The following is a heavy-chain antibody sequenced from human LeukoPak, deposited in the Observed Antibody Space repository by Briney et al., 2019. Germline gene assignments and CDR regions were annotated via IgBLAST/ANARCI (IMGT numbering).Heavy chain of an antibody. J-gene: IGHJ4*02. CDR2: IKQDGSEK. V-gene: IGHV3-7*01. CDR1: GFTFSSYW. Sequence: GGSLRLSCAASGFTFSSYWMSWVRQAPGKGLEWVANIKQDGSEKYYVDSVKGRFPISKDHAKNSLYLQMNSLRAEDTDVYYCARGTFLTQMATQGLYFDHWGQGTLVTVST. CDR3: ARGTFLTQMATQGLYFDH. D-gene: IGHD5-24*01.